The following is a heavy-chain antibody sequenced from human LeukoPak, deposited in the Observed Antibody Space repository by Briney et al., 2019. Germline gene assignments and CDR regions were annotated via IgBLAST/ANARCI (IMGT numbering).Heavy chain of an antibody. J-gene: IGHJ5*02. Sequence: SGGSLRLSCAASGFTFSDYYMSWVRQAPGKGLEWVSYISTSSSYTNYADPVKGRFTISRDNAKNLLSLQMNSLRAEDTAVYYCAREGIVRGVITKFVGFDPWGQGTLVTVSS. D-gene: IGHD3-10*02. CDR3: AREGIVRGVITKFVGFDP. CDR1: GFTFSDYY. V-gene: IGHV3-11*06. CDR2: ISTSSSYT.